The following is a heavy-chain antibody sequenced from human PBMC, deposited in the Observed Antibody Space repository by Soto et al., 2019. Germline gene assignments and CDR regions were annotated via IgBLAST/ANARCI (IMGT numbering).Heavy chain of an antibody. V-gene: IGHV4-59*01. J-gene: IGHJ6*02. CDR2: IYYSGST. Sequence: SSETLSLTCTVSGGSISSYYWSWIRQPPGKGLEWIGYIYYSGSTNYNPSLKSRVTMTRDTSISTAYMELSRLRSDDTAVYYCVRDMTTVKAASPGMDVWGQGTTVTVSS. CDR3: VRDMTTVKAASPGMDV. D-gene: IGHD4-17*01. CDR1: GGSISSYY.